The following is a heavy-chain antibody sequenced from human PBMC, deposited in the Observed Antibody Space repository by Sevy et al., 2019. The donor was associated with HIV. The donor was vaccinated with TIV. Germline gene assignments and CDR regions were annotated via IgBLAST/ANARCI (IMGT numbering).Heavy chain of an antibody. D-gene: IGHD6-13*01. CDR2: IKEDGSMI. Sequence: GGSLRLSCAASGFIFSSYGMHWVRQAPGNGLEWVANIKEDGSMIYYVDSVKGRFTISRDNAKNSVYLQMTSLRAEDAALYYCVRAIGAAGSYWGQGTLVTVSS. J-gene: IGHJ4*02. CDR1: GFIFSSYG. CDR3: VRAIGAAGSY. V-gene: IGHV3-7*01.